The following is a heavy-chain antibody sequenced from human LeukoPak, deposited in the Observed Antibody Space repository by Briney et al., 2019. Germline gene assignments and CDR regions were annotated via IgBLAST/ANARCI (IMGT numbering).Heavy chain of an antibody. D-gene: IGHD3-9*01. CDR3: ARRLAQYDCFDP. CDR1: GDSVSSNSVT. Sequence: SQTLSLTCAISGDSVSSNSVTWNWIRQSPSRGLEWLGRTYYRSTWYNDYAASVRGRITVNPDTSKNQFSLHLNSVTPEDTAVYYCARRLAQYDCFDPWGQGILVTVSS. V-gene: IGHV6-1*01. J-gene: IGHJ5*02. CDR2: TYYRSTWYN.